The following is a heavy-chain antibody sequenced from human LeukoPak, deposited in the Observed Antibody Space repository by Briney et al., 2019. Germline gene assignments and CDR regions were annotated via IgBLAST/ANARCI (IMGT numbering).Heavy chain of an antibody. CDR3: ARDPRITGTTAYYFDY. CDR2: INTYNGHT. V-gene: IGHV1-18*01. Sequence: ASVKVSCKASGYSFSSYGFSWVRQAPGQGLEWMGWINTYNGHTNYTQTLQGRVTMTTDTSTSTVYMELRNLRPDDTAVYFCARDPRITGTTAYYFDYWGQGTLVTVSS. CDR1: GYSFSSYG. J-gene: IGHJ4*02. D-gene: IGHD1-7*01.